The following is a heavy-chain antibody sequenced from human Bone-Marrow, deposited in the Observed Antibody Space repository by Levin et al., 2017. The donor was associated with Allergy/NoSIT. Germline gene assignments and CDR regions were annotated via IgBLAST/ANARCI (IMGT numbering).Heavy chain of an antibody. D-gene: IGHD7-27*01. CDR3: VKDPNWAPAC. J-gene: IGHJ4*02. V-gene: IGHV3-23*01. CDR1: GFTFSTYS. CDR2: ISSTGDTT. Sequence: SCAASGFTFSTYSMTWVRQAPGKGLDWVSTISSTGDTTYYADSVKGRFTISRDNSKNTPYLQMHSLRVEDAARYYCVKDPNWAPACWGQGTLVTVSS.